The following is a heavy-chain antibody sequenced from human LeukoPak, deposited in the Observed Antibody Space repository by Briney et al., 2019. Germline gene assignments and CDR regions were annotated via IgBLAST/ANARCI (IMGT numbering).Heavy chain of an antibody. D-gene: IGHD6-13*01. V-gene: IGHV1-58*01. J-gene: IGHJ4*02. CDR3: ARVGFTSSWSNFDY. Sequence: ASVKVSCRASGFTFTSSAVQWVRQARGQRLECIVWIVVGSGNTNYAQKFQERVTITRDMSTSTAYMELSSLRSDDTAMYYCARVGFTSSWSNFDYWGQGTLVTVSS. CDR1: GFTFTSSA. CDR2: IVVGSGNT.